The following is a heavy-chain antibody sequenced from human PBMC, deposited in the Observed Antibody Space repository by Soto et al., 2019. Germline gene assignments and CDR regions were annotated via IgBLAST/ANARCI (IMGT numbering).Heavy chain of an antibody. Sequence: ELHLEESGGGLVQTGGSLRLSCAASGFTFSTHWMHWVRQAPWKGLVCVSRIKSDGSSTSYADSVKGRFTISRDNAKNTLYLQMNSLRVEDTAVYYCARDPDDFWSGHYYSWFDHWGQGPLVTVSP. J-gene: IGHJ5*02. D-gene: IGHD3-3*01. CDR3: ARDPDDFWSGHYYSWFDH. CDR2: IKSDGSST. V-gene: IGHV3-74*01. CDR1: GFTFSTHW.